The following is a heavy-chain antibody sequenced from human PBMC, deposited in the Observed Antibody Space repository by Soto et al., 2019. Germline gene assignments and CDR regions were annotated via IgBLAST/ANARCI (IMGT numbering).Heavy chain of an antibody. V-gene: IGHV1-69*08. CDR2: IIPILGIA. Sequence: QVQLVQSGAEVKKPGSSVTVSCKASGGTFSSYTISWVRQAPGQGLEWMGRIIPILGIANYAQKFQGRVTITADNSTSTAYMELSSLRSEDTAVYYCARETAADHNWFDPWGQGTLVTVSS. CDR1: GGTFSSYT. D-gene: IGHD6-13*01. J-gene: IGHJ5*02. CDR3: ARETAADHNWFDP.